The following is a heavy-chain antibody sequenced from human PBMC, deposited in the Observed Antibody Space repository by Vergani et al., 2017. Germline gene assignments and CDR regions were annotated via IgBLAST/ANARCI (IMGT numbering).Heavy chain of an antibody. Sequence: QVQLQESGPGLVKPSQTLSLTCTVSGGSISSGSYYWSWIRQPAGKGLEWIGRIYTSGSTHYNPSLKSRVPISVDTSKNQFSLKLSSVTAAGTAVYYCARDRLYDSSGPGGGRFDPWGQGTLVTVSS. V-gene: IGHV4-61*02. CDR1: GGSISSGSYY. CDR2: IYTSGST. J-gene: IGHJ5*02. CDR3: ARDRLYDSSGPGGGRFDP. D-gene: IGHD3-22*01.